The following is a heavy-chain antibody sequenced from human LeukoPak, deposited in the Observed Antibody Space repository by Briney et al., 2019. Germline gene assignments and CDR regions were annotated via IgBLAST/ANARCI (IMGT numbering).Heavy chain of an antibody. Sequence: PGGSLRLSCAASGFSVSTYGMFWVRQAPGKGLEWVGVISYDGSNQYYADSVKGRFTISRDNSKNTLYLQMDSLRAEDTAVYYCAKGDFWNGLGEYFLYWGQGILSPSPQ. J-gene: IGHJ1*01. CDR3: AKGDFWNGLGEYFLY. V-gene: IGHV3-33*05. D-gene: IGHD3-3*01. CDR2: ISYDGSNQ. CDR1: GFSVSTYG.